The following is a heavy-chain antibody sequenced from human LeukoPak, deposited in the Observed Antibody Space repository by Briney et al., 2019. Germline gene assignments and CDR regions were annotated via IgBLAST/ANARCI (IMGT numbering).Heavy chain of an antibody. CDR3: ARGRSGWKNWFDP. D-gene: IGHD6-19*01. CDR2: IYYSGST. J-gene: IGHJ5*02. Sequence: SETLSLTCTVSGGSISSGDYYWSWIRQPPGKGLEWIGYIYYSGSTYYNPSLKSRVTISVDTSKNQFSLKLSSVTAADTAVYYCARGRSGWKNWFDPWGQGTLVTVSS. V-gene: IGHV4-30-4*01. CDR1: GGSISSGDYY.